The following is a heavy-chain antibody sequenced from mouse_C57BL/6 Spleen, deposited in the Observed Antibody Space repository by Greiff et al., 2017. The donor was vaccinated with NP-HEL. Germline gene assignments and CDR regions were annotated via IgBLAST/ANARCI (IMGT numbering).Heavy chain of an antibody. CDR2: IDPETGGT. CDR1: GYTFTDYE. CDR3: TKSYYGSSYPLAY. D-gene: IGHD1-1*01. Sequence: VQLQQSGAELVRPGASVTLSCKASGYTFTDYEMHWVKQTPVHGLEWIGAIDPETGGTAYNQKFKGKAILTADKSSSTAYMELRSLTSEDSAVYYCTKSYYGSSYPLAYWGQGTLVTVSA. V-gene: IGHV1-15*01. J-gene: IGHJ3*01.